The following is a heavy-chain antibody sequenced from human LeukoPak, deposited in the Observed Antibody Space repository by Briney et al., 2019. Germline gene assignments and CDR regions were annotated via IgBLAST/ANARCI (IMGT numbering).Heavy chain of an antibody. CDR3: TSRSGELSY. CDR2: IRSKANSYAT. V-gene: IGHV3-73*01. Sequence: GGSLKLSCAASGFTFSGSAMHWVRQASGKGLEWVGRIRSKANSYATAYAASVKGRFTISRDDSKNTAYLQMNSLKTEDTAVYYCTSRSGELSYWGQGTLVTVSS. CDR1: GFTFSGSA. J-gene: IGHJ4*02. D-gene: IGHD1-26*01.